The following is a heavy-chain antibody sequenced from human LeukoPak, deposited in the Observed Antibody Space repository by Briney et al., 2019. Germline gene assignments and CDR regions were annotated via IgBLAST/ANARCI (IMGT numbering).Heavy chain of an antibody. V-gene: IGHV4-39*07. Sequence: PSETLSLTCTVSGGSISSSSYYWGWIRQPPGKGLEWIGSIYYSGSTYYNPSLKSRVTISVDTSKNQFSLKLSSVTAADTAVYYCATDTFGGVISRYYFDYWGQGTLVTVSS. CDR1: GGSISSSSYY. CDR2: IYYSGST. J-gene: IGHJ4*02. D-gene: IGHD3-16*02. CDR3: ATDTFGGVISRYYFDY.